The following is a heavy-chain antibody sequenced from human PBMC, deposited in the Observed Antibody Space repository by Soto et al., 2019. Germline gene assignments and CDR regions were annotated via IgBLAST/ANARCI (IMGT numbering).Heavy chain of an antibody. CDR1: VFTFSSYG. CDR2: IWYDGSNK. CDR3: ARDHEGGSGWYRGARAFDI. Sequence: GGSLRLSCAASVFTFSSYGMHWVRQAPGKGLEWVAVIWYDGSNKYYADSVKGRFTISRDNSKNTLYLQMNSLRAEDTAVYYCARDHEGGSGWYRGARAFDIWGQGTMVTVSS. V-gene: IGHV3-33*01. J-gene: IGHJ3*02. D-gene: IGHD6-19*01.